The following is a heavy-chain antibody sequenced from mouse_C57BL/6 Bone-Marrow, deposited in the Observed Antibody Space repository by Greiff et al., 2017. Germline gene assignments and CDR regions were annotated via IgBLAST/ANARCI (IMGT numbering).Heavy chain of an antibody. J-gene: IGHJ3*01. CDR3: AREGRLAY. Sequence: EVQVVESGGGLVQPGGSLSLSCAASGFTFTDYYMSWVRQPPGKALEWLGFIRNKANGYTTEYSASVKGRFTISRDNSQSILYLQMNALGAEDSATYYCAREGRLAYWGQGTLVTVSA. D-gene: IGHD3-3*01. V-gene: IGHV7-3*01. CDR2: IRNKANGYTT. CDR1: GFTFTDYY.